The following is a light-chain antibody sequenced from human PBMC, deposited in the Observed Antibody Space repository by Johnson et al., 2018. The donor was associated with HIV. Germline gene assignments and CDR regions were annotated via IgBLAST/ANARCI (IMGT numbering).Light chain of an antibody. CDR3: GTWDSSLNSKV. CDR2: ENN. CDR1: ISNIGDNF. J-gene: IGLJ1*01. Sequence: QSVLTQPPSVSAAPGQKVTISCSGSISNIGDNFVSWYQQFPGTAPKLLIYENNKRPSGIPDRFSGSKSATSATLGITALQPGDEADYYCGTWDSSLNSKVFGTGTKVSVL. V-gene: IGLV1-51*02.